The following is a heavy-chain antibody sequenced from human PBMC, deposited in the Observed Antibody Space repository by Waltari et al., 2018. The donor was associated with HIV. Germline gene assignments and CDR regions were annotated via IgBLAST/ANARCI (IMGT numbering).Heavy chain of an antibody. J-gene: IGHJ4*02. D-gene: IGHD4-17*01. CDR2: INHSGST. V-gene: IGHV4-34*01. CDR1: GGSFSGYY. CDR3: ARDSGVGYGGLYYFDY. Sequence: QVQLQLWGAGLLKPSETLSLTCAVYGGSFSGYYWSWIRQPPGKGLEWLGEINHSGSTNYNPSLKSRVTISVDTSKNQFSRKLSSVTAADTAVYYCARDSGVGYGGLYYFDYWGQGTLVTVSS.